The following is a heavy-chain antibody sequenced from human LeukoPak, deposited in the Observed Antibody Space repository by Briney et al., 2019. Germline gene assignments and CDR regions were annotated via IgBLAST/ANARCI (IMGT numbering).Heavy chain of an antibody. J-gene: IGHJ4*02. D-gene: IGHD1-1*01. CDR1: GFTFSDYD. CDR2: IGTAGDT. CDR3: ARVAKERVGGVYYFDY. V-gene: IGHV3-13*01. Sequence: GGSLRLSCAASGFTFSDYDMHWVRQATGKGLEWVSVIGTAGDTYYTGSVKGRFTISRENAKNSLYLQMNSLRTGDTAVYYCARVAKERVGGVYYFDYWGQGTLVTVSS.